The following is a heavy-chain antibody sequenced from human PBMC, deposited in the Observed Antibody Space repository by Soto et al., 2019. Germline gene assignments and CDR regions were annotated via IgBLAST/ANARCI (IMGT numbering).Heavy chain of an antibody. D-gene: IGHD3-16*02. CDR2: ISSSSSYI. V-gene: IGHV3-21*01. CDR3: ARVNYDYVWGSYRPQYYFDY. Sequence: GGSLSLSCAASGFTFSSYSMNWVRQAPGKGLEWVSSISSSSSYIYYADSVKGRFTISRDNAKNSLYLQMNSLRAEDTAVYYCARVNYDYVWGSYRPQYYFDYWGQGTLVTVSS. CDR1: GFTFSSYS. J-gene: IGHJ4*02.